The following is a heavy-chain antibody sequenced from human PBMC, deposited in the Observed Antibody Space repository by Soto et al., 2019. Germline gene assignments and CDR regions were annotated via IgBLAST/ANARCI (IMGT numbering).Heavy chain of an antibody. CDR1: GFIFRDYG. Sequence: TGGSLRLSCTASGFIFRDYGMQWVRQAPGKGLEWLAFIWHDGSKKYYADSLKGRFTISRDNSKNTMYLQMSSPTVEDTAVYYCASQAFDYWGQGTLVTVSS. CDR2: IWHDGSKK. CDR3: ASQAFDY. J-gene: IGHJ4*02. V-gene: IGHV3-33*01.